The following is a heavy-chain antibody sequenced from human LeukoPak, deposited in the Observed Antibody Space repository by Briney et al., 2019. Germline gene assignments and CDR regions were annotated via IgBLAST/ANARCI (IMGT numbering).Heavy chain of an antibody. CDR1: GFTFSTSW. D-gene: IGHD2-8*01. CDR2: IKQDGSEK. Sequence: PGGSLRLSCAASGFTFSTSWMSWVRQAPGKGLEWVANIKQDGSEKYYVDSVKSRFTISRDNAKNSLYLQMNSLRAEDTAVYYCARDSNGVFDYWGQGTLVTVSS. V-gene: IGHV3-7*01. J-gene: IGHJ4*02. CDR3: ARDSNGVFDY.